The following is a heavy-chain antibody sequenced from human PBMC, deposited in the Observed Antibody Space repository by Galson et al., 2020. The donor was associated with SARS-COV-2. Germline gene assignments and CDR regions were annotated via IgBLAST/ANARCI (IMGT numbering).Heavy chain of an antibody. Sequence: SVTLSLTCTVSGGSISSSSYYWGWIRQPPGKGLEWIGSIYYSGTTYYNPSLKSRVTMSVDTSKNQFSVKLSSVTAADTAVYYCARQKDGYGDYGILAYGSQGALVTGSS. D-gene: IGHD4-17*01. CDR3: ARQKDGYGDYGILAY. CDR1: GGSISSSSYY. CDR2: IYYSGTT. J-gene: IGHJ4*02. V-gene: IGHV4-39*01.